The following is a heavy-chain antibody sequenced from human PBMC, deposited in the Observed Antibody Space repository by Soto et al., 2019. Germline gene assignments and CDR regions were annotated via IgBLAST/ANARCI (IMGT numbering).Heavy chain of an antibody. CDR2: IYYSGST. Sequence: PSETLSLTCTVSGGSISSYYWSWIRQPPGKGPEWIGYIYYSGSTNYNPSLKSRVTISVDTSKNQFSLKLSSVTAADTAVYYCARELYDILTGRANDAFDIWGQGTMVTVSS. CDR1: GGSISSYY. J-gene: IGHJ3*02. D-gene: IGHD3-9*01. V-gene: IGHV4-59*01. CDR3: ARELYDILTGRANDAFDI.